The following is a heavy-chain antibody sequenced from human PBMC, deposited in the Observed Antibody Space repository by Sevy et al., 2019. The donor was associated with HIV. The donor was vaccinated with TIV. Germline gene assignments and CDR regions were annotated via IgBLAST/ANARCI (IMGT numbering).Heavy chain of an antibody. CDR1: GYSFTEFY. CDR2: IKPNDDFI. J-gene: IGHJ4*02. D-gene: IGHD1-1*01. CDR3: ARDVSLGTTDGFYFDY. V-gene: IGHV1-46*01. Sequence: ASVKVSCQASGYSFTEFYMHWVRQAPGQGLEWMGLIKPNDDFIRYAQRFQGRITMTRDASTRTVYMELSSLRSEDTAMYYCARDVSLGTTDGFYFDYWGQGTLVTVSS.